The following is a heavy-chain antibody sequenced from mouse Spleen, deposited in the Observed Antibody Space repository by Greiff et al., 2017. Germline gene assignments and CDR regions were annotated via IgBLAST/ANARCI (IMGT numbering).Heavy chain of an antibody. V-gene: IGHV1-82*01. CDR3: ARDYGDSDYYAMDY. D-gene: IGHD2-13*01. Sequence: VQLQQSGPELVKPGASVKISCKASGYAFSSSWMNWVKQRPGKGLEWIGRIYPGDGDTNYNGKFKGKATLTADKSSSTAYMQLSSLTSEDSAVYFCARDYGDSDYYAMDYWGQGTSVTVSS. CDR2: IYPGDGDT. CDR1: GYAFSSSW. J-gene: IGHJ4*01.